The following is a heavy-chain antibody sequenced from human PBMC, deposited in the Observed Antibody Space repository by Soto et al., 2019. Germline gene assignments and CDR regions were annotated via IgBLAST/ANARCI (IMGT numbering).Heavy chain of an antibody. V-gene: IGHV3-74*01. CDR3: ARESEPPYYYYGMDV. Sequence: GGSLRLSCAASGFTFSSYWMHWVRQAPGQGLVWVSRINSDGSSTSYADSVKGRFTISRDNAKNTLYLQMNSLRAEDTAVYYCARESEPPYYYYGMDVWGQRTTVSAS. CDR2: INSDGSST. J-gene: IGHJ6*02. CDR1: GFTFSSYW. D-gene: IGHD1-26*01.